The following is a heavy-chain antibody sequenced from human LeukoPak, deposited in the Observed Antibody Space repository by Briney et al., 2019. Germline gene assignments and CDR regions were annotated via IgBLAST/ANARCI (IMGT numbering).Heavy chain of an antibody. J-gene: IGHJ5*02. Sequence: PSKTCPLTSTSPVNPIRDYSGNWIRHPPGKELNGIGYIYNVGTTDHYPSHYNPSLNSRATMSLLTSKNQFSLKLSSVTAADTAVYYCARRLCSSISCSIDPSGNWFDPWGQGTLVTVSS. CDR3: ARRLCSSISCSIDPSGNWFDP. D-gene: IGHD2-2*01. CDR2: IYNVGTT. CDR1: VNPIRDYS. V-gene: IGHV4-59*08.